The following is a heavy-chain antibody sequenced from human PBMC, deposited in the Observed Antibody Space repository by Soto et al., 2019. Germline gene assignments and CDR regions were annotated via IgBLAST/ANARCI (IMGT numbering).Heavy chain of an antibody. CDR3: ATDSSYYYDSSAYYSNWFDP. D-gene: IGHD3-22*01. Sequence: KTSETLSLTCTVSGGSISGSSDYWGWIRQPPGKGLEWIGSIFYSGSTYYNPSLKSRVTITVDKSKNKFSLKLTSVTAADTSVYYCATDSSYYYDSSAYYSNWFDPWGQGMLVTV. J-gene: IGHJ5*02. CDR2: IFYSGST. CDR1: GGSISGSSDY. V-gene: IGHV4-39*01.